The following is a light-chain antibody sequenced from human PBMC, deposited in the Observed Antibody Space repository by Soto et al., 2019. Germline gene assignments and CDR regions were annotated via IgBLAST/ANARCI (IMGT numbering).Light chain of an antibody. CDR3: SSYAPVSSWV. J-gene: IGLJ3*02. Sequence: QSALTQPASVSGSPGQSITISCTGTNSDVGNYNLVSWYQQYPGKAPKVIIYEGSERPSGVSNRFSGSKSGNTASLTISGLQAEDEADYYCSSYAPVSSWVFGGGTKVTVL. V-gene: IGLV2-23*01. CDR1: NSDVGNYNL. CDR2: EGS.